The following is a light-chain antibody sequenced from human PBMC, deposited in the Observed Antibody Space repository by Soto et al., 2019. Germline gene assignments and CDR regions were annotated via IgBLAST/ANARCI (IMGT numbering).Light chain of an antibody. CDR1: NSDVGGYDF. J-gene: IGLJ2*01. Sequence: QSALTQPRSVSGSPGQSVTISCTGTNSDVGGYDFVSWFQQYPGKAPKLMIYDVNKRPSGVPDRFSGSKSGNTASLTISGLQAEDEADYHCCSYVGTYILVFGGGTKLTVL. CDR2: DVN. CDR3: CSYVGTYILV. V-gene: IGLV2-11*01.